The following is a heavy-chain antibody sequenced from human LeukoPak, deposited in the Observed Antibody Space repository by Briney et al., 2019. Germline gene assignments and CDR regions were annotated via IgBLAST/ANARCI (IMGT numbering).Heavy chain of an antibody. J-gene: IGHJ4*02. CDR2: IYYSGST. CDR1: CGSISIYY. V-gene: IGHV4-59*01. D-gene: IGHD2-21*01. CDR3: ARVSEDSPLFDY. Sequence: KSGETLSLTCTVSCGSISIYYWSCIRQPPGKGLGWIGYIYYSGSTNYNPSLKSRVTISVDTSKNQFSLKLSSVTAADSVVYYCARVSEDSPLFDYWGQGTRVTVSS.